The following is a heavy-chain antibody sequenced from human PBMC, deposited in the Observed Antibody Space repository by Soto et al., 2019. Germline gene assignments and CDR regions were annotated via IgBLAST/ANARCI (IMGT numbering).Heavy chain of an antibody. CDR3: ARERGYSGYDAVIDAFDI. CDR2: IYYSGST. V-gene: IGHV4-59*01. CDR1: GGSISSYY. D-gene: IGHD5-12*01. J-gene: IGHJ3*02. Sequence: SETLSLTCTVSGGSISSYYWSWIRQPPGKGLEWIGYIYYSGSTNYNPSLKSRVTISVDTSKNQFSLKLSSVTAADTAVYYCARERGYSGYDAVIDAFDIWGQGTMVTVSS.